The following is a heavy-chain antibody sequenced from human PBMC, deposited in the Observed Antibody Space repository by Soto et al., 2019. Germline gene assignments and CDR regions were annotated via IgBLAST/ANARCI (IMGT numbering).Heavy chain of an antibody. Sequence: PVGALRLSCAASGFTFSAFWMSWVRQAPGQGLEWVANINQDGSEKFYLDSVMGRFTISRDSAKNSLYLQMNTLSADDTAIYFCARGRTWFGPWGQVTLFTVSS. J-gene: IGHJ5*02. CDR2: INQDGSEK. CDR3: ARGRTWFGP. CDR1: GFTFSAFW. V-gene: IGHV3-7*01.